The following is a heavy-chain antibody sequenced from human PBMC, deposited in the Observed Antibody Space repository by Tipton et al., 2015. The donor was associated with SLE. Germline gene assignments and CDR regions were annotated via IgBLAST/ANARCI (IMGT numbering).Heavy chain of an antibody. CDR2: IRYDGSNK. CDR1: GFSFSSYG. V-gene: IGHV3-30*02. D-gene: IGHD3-10*01. J-gene: IGHJ6*02. CDR3: AKGLTDYYGSGSSYNDLSYYHYAMDV. Sequence: SLRLSCAASGFSFSSYGMQWVRQAPGKGLESVAFIRYDGSNKYYADSVKGRFTISRDNSKNTLYLQMNSLRAEDTAVYYCAKGLTDYYGSGSSYNDLSYYHYAMDVWGQGTTVTVSS.